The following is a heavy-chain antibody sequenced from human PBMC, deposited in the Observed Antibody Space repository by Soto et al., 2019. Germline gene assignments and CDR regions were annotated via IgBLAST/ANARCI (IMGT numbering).Heavy chain of an antibody. CDR2: ISSSSSYI. Sequence: GGSLRLSCAASGFTFSSYSMNWVRQAPGKGLEWVSSISSSSSYIYYADSVKGRFTISRDNAKRSLYLQMNSLRVEDTAVYYCARTYCSGGSCYGYYYYYYYGMDVWGQGTTVTVSS. J-gene: IGHJ6*02. CDR1: GFTFSSYS. D-gene: IGHD2-15*01. CDR3: ARTYCSGGSCYGYYYYYYYGMDV. V-gene: IGHV3-21*01.